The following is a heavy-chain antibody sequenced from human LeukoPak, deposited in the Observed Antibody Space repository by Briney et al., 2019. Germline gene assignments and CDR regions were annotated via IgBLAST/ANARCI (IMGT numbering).Heavy chain of an antibody. CDR3: ARDHTQDPLSHYYGMDV. CDR2: IWYDGSNK. J-gene: IGHJ6*02. CDR1: GFTFSSYG. Sequence: PGRSLRLSCAASGFTFSSYGMHWVRQAPGKGLEWVAVIWYDGSNKYYADSVKGRFTISRDNSKNTLYLQMNSLRAEDTAVYYCARDHTQDPLSHYYGMDVWGQGTTVTVSS. V-gene: IGHV3-33*08. D-gene: IGHD2-2*01.